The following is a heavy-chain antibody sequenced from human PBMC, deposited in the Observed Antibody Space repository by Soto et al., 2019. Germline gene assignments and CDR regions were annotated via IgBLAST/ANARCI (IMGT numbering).Heavy chain of an antibody. CDR2: IFSSGST. J-gene: IGHJ4*02. D-gene: IGHD5-12*01. CDR1: GGSIDTFY. V-gene: IGHV4-4*07. Sequence: TLSLTCPVSGGSIDTFYWSWVRQRAGRGLEWIGRIFSSGSTSFNPSLESRVAMSVDTSKNHFSLNLSSVTAADMAVYYCAREGSYSAYTFAHRIKLWSFEVWCQGALGTVSS. CDR3: AREGSYSAYTFAHRIKLWSFEV.